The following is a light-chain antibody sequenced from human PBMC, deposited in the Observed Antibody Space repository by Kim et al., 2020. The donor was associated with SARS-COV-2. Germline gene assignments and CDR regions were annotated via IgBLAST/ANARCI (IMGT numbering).Light chain of an antibody. CDR1: SSDVGGFDY. V-gene: IGLV2-14*04. CDR3: NSYTSSSTWV. Sequence: GQSFTISCPGTSSDVGGFDYVSWYQQHPGRAPKLMIYDVSKRPSGISNRFSGSKSGNTASLTISGLQAEDEADYYCNSYTSSSTWVFGGGTQLTVL. J-gene: IGLJ3*02. CDR2: DVS.